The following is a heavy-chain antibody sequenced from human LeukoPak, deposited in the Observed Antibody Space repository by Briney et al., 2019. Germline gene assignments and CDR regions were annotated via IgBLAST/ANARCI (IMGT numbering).Heavy chain of an antibody. Sequence: GGSLRLSCAASGFTFSSYAMSWVRQVPGKGLEWVSAISGSGGSTYYADSVKGRFTISRDNSKNTLYLQMNSLRAEDTAVYYCAKDHDLDSSGYTLDYWGQGTLVTVSS. CDR3: AKDHDLDSSGYTLDY. V-gene: IGHV3-23*01. CDR1: GFTFSSYA. J-gene: IGHJ4*02. D-gene: IGHD3-22*01. CDR2: ISGSGGST.